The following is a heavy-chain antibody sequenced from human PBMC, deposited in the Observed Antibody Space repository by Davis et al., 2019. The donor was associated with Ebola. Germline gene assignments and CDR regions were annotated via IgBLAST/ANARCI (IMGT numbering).Heavy chain of an antibody. CDR3: ARHWGIGARPDYYYGIDV. D-gene: IGHD6-6*01. V-gene: IGHV4-39*01. CDR1: GGSISSSDYH. J-gene: IGHJ6*02. CDR2: IHYTGIT. Sequence: MPGGSLRLSCTVSGGSISSSDYHWGWIRQPPEKGLEWVGSIHYTGITYYRASLKSRVTISVDPSKMQFSLTLTSVSAADTAVYYCARHWGIGARPDYYYGIDVWGRGTTVTVSS.